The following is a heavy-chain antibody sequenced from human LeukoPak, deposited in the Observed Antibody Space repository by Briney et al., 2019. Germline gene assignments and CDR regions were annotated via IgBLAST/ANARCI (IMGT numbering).Heavy chain of an antibody. D-gene: IGHD3-10*02. CDR1: GFDLSTQW. V-gene: IGHV3-7*01. J-gene: IGHJ6*04. CDR2: VNQGATQK. Sequence: GGSLRLSCAASGFDLSTQWMSWVRQAPGKGLEWVAIVNQGATQKYYVDSVKGRFTISRDNAENSLYLQMNSLRAEDTAVYYCAELGITMIGGVWGKGTTVTISS. CDR3: AELGITMIGGV.